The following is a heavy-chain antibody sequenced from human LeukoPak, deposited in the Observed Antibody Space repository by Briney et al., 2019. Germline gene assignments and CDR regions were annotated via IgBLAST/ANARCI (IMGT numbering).Heavy chain of an antibody. Sequence: PGGSLRLSCAASGFTFSSYWMSWVRQAPGKGLEWVANIKKDGSEKYYVDSVKGRFTISRDNAKNSLYLQMNSLRAEDTAVYYCARDVYYGSGSPRLDYWGQGTLVTVSS. CDR1: GFTFSSYW. V-gene: IGHV3-7*01. CDR2: IKKDGSEK. CDR3: ARDVYYGSGSPRLDY. J-gene: IGHJ4*02. D-gene: IGHD3-10*01.